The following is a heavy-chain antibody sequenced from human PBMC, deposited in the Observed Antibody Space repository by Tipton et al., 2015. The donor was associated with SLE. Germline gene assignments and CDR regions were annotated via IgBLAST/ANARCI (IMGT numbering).Heavy chain of an antibody. V-gene: IGHV3-30*04. J-gene: IGHJ4*02. Sequence: SLRLSCAASGFTCSSYAMHWVRQAPGKGLEWVAVISYDGSNKYYADSVKGRFTISRDNSKNTLYLQMNSLRAEDTAVYYCAKALVVVVAATPCYFDYWGQGTLVTVSS. CDR1: GFTCSSYA. CDR2: ISYDGSNK. CDR3: AKALVVVVAATPCYFDY. D-gene: IGHD2-15*01.